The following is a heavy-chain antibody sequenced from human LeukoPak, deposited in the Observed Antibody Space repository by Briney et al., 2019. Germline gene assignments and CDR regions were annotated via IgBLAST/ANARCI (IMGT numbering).Heavy chain of an antibody. CDR1: GFTFDDYA. Sequence: GRSLRLSREASGFTFDDYAMHWVRQVPGKGLEWVSGITWNSGSIDYADSVKGRFTISRDNAKNSLYLQMNSLRAEDTALYYCGKDMYSSSWNFCDYWGRGTLVTVSS. V-gene: IGHV3-9*01. CDR2: ITWNSGSI. CDR3: GKDMYSSSWNFCDY. J-gene: IGHJ4*02. D-gene: IGHD6-13*01.